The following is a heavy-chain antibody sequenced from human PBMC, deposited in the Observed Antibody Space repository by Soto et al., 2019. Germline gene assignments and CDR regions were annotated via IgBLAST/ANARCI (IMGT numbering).Heavy chain of an antibody. CDR2: IYSAGSA. Sequence: PGGSLRLSCAASGFTFGASALQWVRQASGKGLEWVSVIYSAGSADFADSVKGRFTISRDNSKNTLYLQMSSLRAEDTAVYYCARVPSSSYHYFDYWGQGTLVTVSS. CDR3: ARVPSSSYHYFDY. V-gene: IGHV3-66*01. CDR1: GFTFGASA. J-gene: IGHJ4*02. D-gene: IGHD6-13*01.